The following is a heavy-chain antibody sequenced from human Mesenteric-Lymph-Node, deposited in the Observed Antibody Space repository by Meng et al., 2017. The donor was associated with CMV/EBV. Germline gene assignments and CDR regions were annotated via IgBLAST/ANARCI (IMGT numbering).Heavy chain of an antibody. D-gene: IGHD2-2*01. CDR3: ARTGSSSNMNYYYYGMDV. Sequence: SETLSLTCTVSGGSISSGGYYWSWIRQHPGKGREWIGYIYYSGSTYYNPSLKSRVTISVDTSKNQFSLKLSSVTAADTAVYYCARTGSSSNMNYYYYGMDVWGQGTTVTVSS. J-gene: IGHJ6*02. CDR2: IYYSGST. CDR1: GGSISSGGYY. V-gene: IGHV4-31*03.